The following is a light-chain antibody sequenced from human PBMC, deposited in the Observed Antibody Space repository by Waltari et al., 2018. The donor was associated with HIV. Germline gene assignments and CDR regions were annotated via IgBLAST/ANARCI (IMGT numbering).Light chain of an antibody. Sequence: QSVLTQPLSASGAPGQRVSISCSGGNSIIGRYAVSWYQQLPGTALKLLIDSNTQRPSGVPERFSDSKAGTSASLAIGGLQSGDEADYYCAAWDDSLSGSVIFGGGTKLTVL. J-gene: IGLJ2*01. CDR3: AAWDDSLSGSVI. CDR2: SNT. V-gene: IGLV1-44*01. CDR1: NSIIGRYA.